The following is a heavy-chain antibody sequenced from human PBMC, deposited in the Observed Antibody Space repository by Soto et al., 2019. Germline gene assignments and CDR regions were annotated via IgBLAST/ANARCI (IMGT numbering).Heavy chain of an antibody. CDR2: IYNSGST. CDR3: ARGPSGDKVDS. CDR1: GGSINNNGYF. V-gene: IGHV4-30-4*01. J-gene: IGHJ4*02. D-gene: IGHD1-26*01. Sequence: QVQLQESGPGVVEPSQTLSLTCTVSGGSINNNGYFWSWIRQPPGSGLEWIGHIYNSGSTYSNPSLKXRXTXSXHTSKNQFSLKLSSVTAADTAVYYCARGPSGDKVDSWGQGTLVTVSS.